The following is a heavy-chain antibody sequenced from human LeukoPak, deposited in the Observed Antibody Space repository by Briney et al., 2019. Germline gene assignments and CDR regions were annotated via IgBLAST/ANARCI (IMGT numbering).Heavy chain of an antibody. Sequence: PGGSLRLSCAASGFAFDDYAMHWVRQAPGKGLEWVSLISSDGGSTYYADSLKGRFTISRDNSKNSLYLQMNSLTTEDTALYYCAKDIGDRSYYDSSGFDYWGQGTLVTVSS. J-gene: IGHJ4*02. D-gene: IGHD3-22*01. V-gene: IGHV3-43D*03. CDR2: ISSDGGST. CDR1: GFAFDDYA. CDR3: AKDIGDRSYYDSSGFDY.